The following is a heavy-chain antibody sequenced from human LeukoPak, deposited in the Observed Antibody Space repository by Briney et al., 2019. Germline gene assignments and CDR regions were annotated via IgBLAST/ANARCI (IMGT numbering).Heavy chain of an antibody. J-gene: IGHJ6*02. V-gene: IGHV4-61*01. CDR3: ARDLDWNDEDYYYGMDV. D-gene: IGHD1-1*01. CDR2: IYYSRST. Sequence: SETLSLTCTVSGGSVSSGSSYWSWIRQPPGKGLEWIGYIYYSRSTNYNPSLKSRVTISVDTSKNQFSLKLSSVTAADTAVYYCARDLDWNDEDYYYGMDVWGQGTTVTVSS. CDR1: GGSVSSGSSY.